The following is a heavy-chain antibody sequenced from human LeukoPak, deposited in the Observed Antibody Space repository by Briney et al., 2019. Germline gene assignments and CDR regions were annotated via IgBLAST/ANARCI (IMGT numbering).Heavy chain of an antibody. CDR3: AKGAQYDFWSGYTLEYFDV. Sequence: GGSPRLSCAASGFTFSSYSMNWVRQAPGKGLEWVSYISSSSSTIYYADSVKGRFTISRDNSNNTLYLQINSLRAEDTAAYYCAKGAQYDFWSGYTLEYFDVWGKGTLVTVSS. D-gene: IGHD3-3*01. J-gene: IGHJ4*02. CDR1: GFTFSSYS. CDR2: ISSSSSTI. V-gene: IGHV3-48*01.